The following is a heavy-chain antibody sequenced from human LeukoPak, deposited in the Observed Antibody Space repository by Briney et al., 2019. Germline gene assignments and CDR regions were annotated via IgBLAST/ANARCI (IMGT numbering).Heavy chain of an antibody. CDR1: GGTFSSYA. J-gene: IGHJ6*02. D-gene: IGHD5-24*01. CDR3: ARVQQATTLTYYYYGMDV. CDR2: IIPIFGTA. Sequence: SVKVSCKASGGTFSSYAISWVRQAPGQGLEWMGGIIPIFGTANYAQKFQGRVTITADGSTSTAYMELSSLRSEDTAVYYCARVQQATTLTYYYYGMDVWGQGTTVTVSS. V-gene: IGHV1-69*13.